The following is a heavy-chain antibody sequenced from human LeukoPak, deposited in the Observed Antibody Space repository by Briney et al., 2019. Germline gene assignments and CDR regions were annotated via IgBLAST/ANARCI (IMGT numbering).Heavy chain of an antibody. J-gene: IGHJ3*02. CDR3: VRAAIAVAGTSTDAFDT. Sequence: GASVKVSCKASGGTFSSYTISWVRQAPGQGLEWMGRIIPILGIANYAQKFQGRVTITADKSTSTAYMELSSLRSEDTAVYYCVRAAIAVAGTSTDAFDTWGQGTMVTVSS. CDR1: GGTFSSYT. D-gene: IGHD6-19*01. CDR2: IIPILGIA. V-gene: IGHV1-69*02.